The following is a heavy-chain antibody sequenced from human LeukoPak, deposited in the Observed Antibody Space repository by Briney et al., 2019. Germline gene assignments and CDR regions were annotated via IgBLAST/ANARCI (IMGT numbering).Heavy chain of an antibody. CDR1: GFTFSSYG. V-gene: IGHV3-30*03. CDR3: AIIAAAAPFDH. D-gene: IGHD6-13*01. J-gene: IGHJ4*02. CDR2: ISYDGSNK. Sequence: PGGSLRLSCAASGFTFSSYGMHWVRQAPGKGLEWVAVISYDGSNKYYADSVKGRFTISRDNSKNTLYLQMNSLRAEDTAVYYCAIIAAAAPFDHLGQGTLVTVSS.